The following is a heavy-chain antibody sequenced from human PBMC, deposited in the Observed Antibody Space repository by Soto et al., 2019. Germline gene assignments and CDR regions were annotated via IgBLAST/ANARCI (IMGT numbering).Heavy chain of an antibody. CDR3: AKETDMANRGYSS. Sequence: PGGSLRLSCAASGFTFSSYAMSWVRQAPGKGLEWVSGISGRGRSTYYADSVRGRFTISRDNSKNTLYLQMHGLRAEDTAVYNCAKETDMANRGYSSWGQGPLVTVSP. V-gene: IGHV3-23*01. J-gene: IGHJ5*02. CDR1: GFTFSSYA. D-gene: IGHD2-21*02. CDR2: ISGRGRST.